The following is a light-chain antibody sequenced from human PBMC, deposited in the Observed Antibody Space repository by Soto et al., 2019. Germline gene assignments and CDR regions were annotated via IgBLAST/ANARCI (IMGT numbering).Light chain of an antibody. CDR1: SGDVGSFNF. CDR2: GVS. J-gene: IGLJ1*01. V-gene: IGLV2-14*01. CDR3: CSFKSGETPYV. Sequence: QSALTQPVSVSGSPGQSITISCTGTSGDVGSFNFVSWYQHSPGKAPKLMIYGVSYRPSGVSNRFSGSKSGNTASLTISGLQTEDEADYYCCSFKSGETPYVFGTGTKVTVL.